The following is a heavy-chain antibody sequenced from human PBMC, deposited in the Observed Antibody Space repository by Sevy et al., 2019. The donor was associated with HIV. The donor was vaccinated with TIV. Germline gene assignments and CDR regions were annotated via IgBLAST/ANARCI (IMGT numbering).Heavy chain of an antibody. D-gene: IGHD3-22*01. CDR1: GFTFSSYA. CDR2: ISGSGGST. V-gene: IGHV3-23*01. CDR3: AKAKIVVGSPYYFDY. Sequence: GGSLRLSCAASGFTFSSYAMSWVRQAPGKGLEWVSAISGSGGSTYYADSVKGRFTISRDNSKNTLYLQMNSLRAEDTAVYYCAKAKIVVGSPYYFDYWGQGTLVTVSS. J-gene: IGHJ4*02.